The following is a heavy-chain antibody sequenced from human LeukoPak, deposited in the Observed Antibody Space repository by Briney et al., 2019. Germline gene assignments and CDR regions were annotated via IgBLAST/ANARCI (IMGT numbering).Heavy chain of an antibody. Sequence: ASVKVSCKASGGTFSSYAISWVRQAPGQGLEWMGGIIPIFGTANYAQKFQGRVTITAGESTSTAYMELSSLRSEDTAVYYCARRGGANGDYYYYGMDVWGQGTTVTVSS. J-gene: IGHJ6*02. CDR3: ARRGGANGDYYYYGMDV. D-gene: IGHD4-17*01. V-gene: IGHV1-69*13. CDR2: IIPIFGTA. CDR1: GGTFSSYA.